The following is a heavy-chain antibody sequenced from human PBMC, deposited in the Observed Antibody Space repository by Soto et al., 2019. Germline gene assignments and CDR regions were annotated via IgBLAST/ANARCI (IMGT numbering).Heavy chain of an antibody. J-gene: IGHJ4*02. D-gene: IGHD3-16*02. V-gene: IGHV4-31*03. CDR3: ARAPMITFGGVIVQPIDY. CDR2: IYYSGST. Sequence: PSETLSLTCTVSGGSISSGGYYWSWIRQHPGKGLEWIGYIYYSGSTYYNSSLKSRVTISVDTSKNQFSLKLSSVTAADTAVYYCARAPMITFGGVIVQPIDYWGQGTLVTVSS. CDR1: GGSISSGGYY.